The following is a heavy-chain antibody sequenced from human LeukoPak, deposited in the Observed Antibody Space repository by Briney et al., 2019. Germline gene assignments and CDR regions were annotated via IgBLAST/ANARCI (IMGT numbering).Heavy chain of an antibody. CDR3: ARDSAWLEVATITEAFDI. V-gene: IGHV3-33*01. CDR2: IWYDGSNK. Sequence: PGGSLRLSCAASGFTFSSYGMHWVRQAPGKGLEWVAVIWYDGSNKYYADSVKGRFTISRDNSKNTLYLQMNSLRAEDTAVYYCARDSAWLEVATITEAFDIWGQGRMVTVSS. CDR1: GFTFSSYG. D-gene: IGHD5-24*01. J-gene: IGHJ3*02.